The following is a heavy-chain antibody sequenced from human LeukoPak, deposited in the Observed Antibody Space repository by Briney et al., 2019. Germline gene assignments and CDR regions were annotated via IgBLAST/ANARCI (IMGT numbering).Heavy chain of an antibody. CDR3: ARDRMKYCRSTSCPLDY. Sequence: ASVKVSCKASGYTFTSYGISWVRQAPGQGLEWMGWISAYNGNTNYAQKLQGRVTMTTDTSTSTAYMELGSLRSDDTAVYYCARDRMKYCRSTSCPLDYWGQGTLVTVSS. V-gene: IGHV1-18*01. J-gene: IGHJ4*02. CDR2: ISAYNGNT. D-gene: IGHD2-2*01. CDR1: GYTFTSYG.